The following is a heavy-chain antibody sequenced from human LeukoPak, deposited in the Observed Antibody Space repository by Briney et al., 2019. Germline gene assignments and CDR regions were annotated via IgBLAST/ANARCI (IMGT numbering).Heavy chain of an antibody. V-gene: IGHV3-23*01. D-gene: IGHD1-14*01. CDR1: EFTFSNYA. CDR2: ISGGGGST. Sequence: GGSLRLSCAASEFTFSNYAMNWLRQAPGKGLEWVSGISGGGGSTYYADSVKGRFTISRDNSKNTLYLQMDSLRAEDTALYYCAKGSGINHYHWIDPWGQGTLVTVSS. J-gene: IGHJ5*02. CDR3: AKGSGINHYHWIDP.